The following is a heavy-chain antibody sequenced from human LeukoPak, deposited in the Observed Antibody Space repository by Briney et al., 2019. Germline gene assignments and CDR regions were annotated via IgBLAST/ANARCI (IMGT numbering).Heavy chain of an antibody. CDR2: IYYSGST. CDR1: GGSISSYY. D-gene: IGHD5-18*01. J-gene: IGHJ6*03. Sequence: SETLSLTCTVSGGSISSYYWSWIRQPTGKGLEWIGYIYYSGSTNYNPSLKSRVTISVDTSKNQFSLKLSSVTAADTAVYYCARTTEGGYTYDYFYYYYMDVWGKGTTVTISS. V-gene: IGHV4-59*01. CDR3: ARTTEGGYTYDYFYYYYMDV.